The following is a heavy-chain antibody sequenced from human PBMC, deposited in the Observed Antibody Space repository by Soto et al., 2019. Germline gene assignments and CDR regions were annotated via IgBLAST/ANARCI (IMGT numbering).Heavy chain of an antibody. CDR1: GFTFSSYS. D-gene: IGHD1-26*01. V-gene: IGHV3-21*01. Sequence: EVQLVESGGGLVKPGGSLRLSCAASGFTFSSYSMNWVRQAPGKGLEWVSSISSSSSYIYYADSVKGRFTISRDNAKNSLYLQMNSLRAEDTAVYYCARERVGATPLVYWGQGTLVTVSS. J-gene: IGHJ4*02. CDR3: ARERVGATPLVY. CDR2: ISSSSSYI.